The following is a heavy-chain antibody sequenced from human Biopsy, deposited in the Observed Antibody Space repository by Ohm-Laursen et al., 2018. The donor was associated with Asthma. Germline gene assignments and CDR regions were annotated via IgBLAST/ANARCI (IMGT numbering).Heavy chain of an antibody. CDR1: GGYLTGHY. D-gene: IGHD1-20*01. V-gene: IGHV4-34*01. Sequence: SETLSLTCTVYGGYLTGHYWNWIRQPPGKGLEWIGEIDQSGYTNNNPSLKSRVTISADTSKNQFHLNLSPVTAADTAVYFLARAAITGIRGWFDPWGQGTQVPVSS. J-gene: IGHJ5*02. CDR3: ARAAITGIRGWFDP. CDR2: IDQSGYT.